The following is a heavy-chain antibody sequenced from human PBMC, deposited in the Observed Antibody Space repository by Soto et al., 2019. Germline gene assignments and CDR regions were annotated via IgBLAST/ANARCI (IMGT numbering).Heavy chain of an antibody. J-gene: IGHJ4*02. D-gene: IGHD6-13*01. V-gene: IGHV3-48*03. CDR1: GFSFSGYE. Sequence: VQLVESGGGLVQPGGSLRLSCAASGFSFSGYEMNWVRQAPGKGLEWVAYISDNGRTIFYADSVRGRFTISRDNAKSSLYLQIDSLRAEDTGVYHCARDGPAADFDYWGQGSLVTVSS. CDR2: ISDNGRTI. CDR3: ARDGPAADFDY.